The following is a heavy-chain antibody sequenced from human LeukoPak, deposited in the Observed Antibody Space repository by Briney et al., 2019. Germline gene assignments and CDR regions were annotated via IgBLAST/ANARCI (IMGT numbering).Heavy chain of an antibody. CDR1: GFSSSSYW. CDR3: AGEDYGSGSYYFDY. J-gene: IGHJ4*02. D-gene: IGHD3-10*01. Sequence: GGSLGLSCAASGFSSSSYWMSWVRQAPGKGLEWVANVKQDGSEKNYVDSVKGRFIISRDNAKNSVYLQMNSLRVEDTAVYYCAGEDYGSGSYYFDYWGQGTLVTVSS. V-gene: IGHV3-7*01. CDR2: VKQDGSEK.